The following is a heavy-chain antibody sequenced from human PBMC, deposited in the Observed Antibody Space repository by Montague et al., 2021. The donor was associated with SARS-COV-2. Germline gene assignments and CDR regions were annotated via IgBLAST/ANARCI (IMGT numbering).Heavy chain of an antibody. V-gene: IGHV4-59*08. CDR2: VLYNKGT. J-gene: IGHJ4*02. D-gene: IGHD3-9*01. CDR3: VRHPHYDGLNGPPDF. Sequence: SETLSLTCTVSGVSVTDYYWSCIRQHPGKGLEWVGDVLYNKGTNFNPALKSHVAISVDTSNNQFSLRLTSITAADTALYYCVRHPHYDGLNGPPDFWDQGTLVTVSS. CDR1: GVSVTDYY.